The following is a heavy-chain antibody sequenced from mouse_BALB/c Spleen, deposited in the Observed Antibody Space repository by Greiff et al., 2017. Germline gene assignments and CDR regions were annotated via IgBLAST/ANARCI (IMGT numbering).Heavy chain of an antibody. CDR2: IYPGDGDT. CDR3: ERWTSTTYSMDD. CDR1: GYTFTSYW. Sequence: QVQLKQSGAELARPGASGKLSCTASGYTFTSYWMQWVNQRPGQGLEWIGAIYPGDGDTRYTQTFKGKGTLTADKSSSTAYMQLSSLASEDSAVCYCERWTSTTYSMDDWGEGTSVTVSS. J-gene: IGHJ4*01. D-gene: IGHD2-14*01. V-gene: IGHV1-87*01.